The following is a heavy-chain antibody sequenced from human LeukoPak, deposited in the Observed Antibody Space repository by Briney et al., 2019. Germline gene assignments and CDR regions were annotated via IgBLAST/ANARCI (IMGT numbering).Heavy chain of an antibody. Sequence: SSETLSLTCTVSGGSISSSSYYWGWIRQPPGKGLEWIGEINHSGSTNYNPSLKSRVTISVDTSKNQFSLKLSSVTAADTAVYYCARFRRLHQYGMDVWGQGTTVTVSS. D-gene: IGHD4-11*01. CDR3: ARFRRLHQYGMDV. J-gene: IGHJ6*02. V-gene: IGHV4-39*07. CDR1: GGSISSSSYY. CDR2: INHSGST.